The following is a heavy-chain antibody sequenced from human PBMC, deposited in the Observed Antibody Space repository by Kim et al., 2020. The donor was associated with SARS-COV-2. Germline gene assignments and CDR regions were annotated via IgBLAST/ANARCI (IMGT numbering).Heavy chain of an antibody. V-gene: IGHV3-23*01. D-gene: IGHD1-26*01. Sequence: ADSVKGRFTISRDNSKNTLYLQMNSLRAEDTAVYYCAKVGPVRDSNPFDYWGQGTLVTVSS. J-gene: IGHJ4*02. CDR3: AKVGPVRDSNPFDY.